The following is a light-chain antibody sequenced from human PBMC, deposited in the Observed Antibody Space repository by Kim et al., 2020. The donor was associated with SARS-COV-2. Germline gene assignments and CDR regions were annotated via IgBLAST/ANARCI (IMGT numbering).Light chain of an antibody. Sequence: SSELTQDPAVSVALGQTVRIPCQGDSLRSYYASWYQQKPGQAPVLVIYGKKNRPTVLPDRFSGSSSGNTASLTFTGAQAEDEADYYCNSRDSSGNHVVFG. CDR2: GKK. CDR1: SLRSYY. V-gene: IGLV3-19*01. CDR3: NSRDSSGNHVV. J-gene: IGLJ2*01.